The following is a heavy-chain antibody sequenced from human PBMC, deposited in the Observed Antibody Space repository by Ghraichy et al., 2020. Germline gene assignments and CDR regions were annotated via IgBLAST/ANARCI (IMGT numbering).Heavy chain of an antibody. CDR3: VRDPGYCSGGHCYYDAFDI. J-gene: IGHJ3*02. V-gene: IGHV3-21*01. CDR1: GFTFISYS. D-gene: IGHD2-15*01. CDR2: IDSSSSYI. Sequence: GGSLRLSCPASGFTFISYSMHWVRQAPGKGLEWVSSIDSSSSYIYYADSVQGRFTVSRDNAKNSLYLQMNSLRAEDTAVYYCVRDPGYCSGGHCYYDAFDIWGQGTMVTVSS.